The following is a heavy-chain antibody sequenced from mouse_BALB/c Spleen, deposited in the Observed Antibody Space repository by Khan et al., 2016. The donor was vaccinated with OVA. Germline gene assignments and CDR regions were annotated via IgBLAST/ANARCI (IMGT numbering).Heavy chain of an antibody. CDR3: ARQPYFHYYVMDY. CDR2: IWSDGTT. D-gene: IGHD2-10*01. CDR1: GFSLTNYG. J-gene: IGHJ4*01. V-gene: IGHV2-6-1*01. Sequence: QVQLKPSGPGLVAPSQSLSITCTISGFSLTNYGVHWVRQPPGKGLEWLVVIWSDGTTTYDSALKSRLTISKDNSKSQVFLKMDSLQTDDTAMYYCARQPYFHYYVMDYWGQGTSVTVSS.